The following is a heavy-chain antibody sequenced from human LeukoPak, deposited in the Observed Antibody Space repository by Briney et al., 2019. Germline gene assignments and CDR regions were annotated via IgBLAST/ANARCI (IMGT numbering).Heavy chain of an antibody. J-gene: IGHJ6*03. CDR3: ARDRGYTYGWYIDV. D-gene: IGHD5-18*01. V-gene: IGHV3-21*01. Sequence: GGSLRLSCVVSGFTFSSYHMNWVRQAPGKGLEWVSSISTSRNYIYYADSVTGRFTISRDNAKNSLYRQMSSLRAEDTAVYYCARDRGYTYGWYIDVWGKGTTVTVSS. CDR1: GFTFSSYH. CDR2: ISTSRNYI.